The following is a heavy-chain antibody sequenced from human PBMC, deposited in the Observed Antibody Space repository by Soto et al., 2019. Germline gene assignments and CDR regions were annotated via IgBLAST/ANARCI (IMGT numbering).Heavy chain of an antibody. V-gene: IGHV3-21*01. CDR2: ISSSSSYI. J-gene: IGHJ3*02. CDR1: GFTFGSYS. Sequence: GGSLILSCAASGFTFGSYSMNWVRQAPGKGLEWVSSISSSSSYIYYADSVKGRFTISRDNAKNSLYLQMNSLRAEDTAVYYCTGRAEGYCSGGRCRWGAFDIWGQGTMVTVSS. D-gene: IGHD2-15*01. CDR3: TGRAEGYCSGGRCRWGAFDI.